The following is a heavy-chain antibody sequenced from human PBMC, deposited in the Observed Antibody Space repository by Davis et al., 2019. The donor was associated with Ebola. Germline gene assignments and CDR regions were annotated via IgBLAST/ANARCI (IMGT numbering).Heavy chain of an antibody. D-gene: IGHD3-9*01. V-gene: IGHV3-30*18. J-gene: IGHJ5*02. CDR3: AKGADYDILTGYWNWFDP. CDR1: GFTVSSNY. Sequence: GESLKISCAASGFTVSSNYMSWVRQAPGKGLEWVAVISYDGSNKYYADSVKGRFTISRDNSKNTLYLQMNSLRAEDTAVYYCAKGADYDILTGYWNWFDPWGQGTLVTVSS. CDR2: ISYDGSNK.